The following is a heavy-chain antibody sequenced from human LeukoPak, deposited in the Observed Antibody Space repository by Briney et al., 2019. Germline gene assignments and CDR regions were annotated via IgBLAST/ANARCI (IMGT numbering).Heavy chain of an antibody. J-gene: IGHJ4*02. V-gene: IGHV3-15*01. CDR2: IKSKTDGGTT. D-gene: IGHD3-22*01. CDR1: GFTFSNAW. CDR3: TANITMIVVVINRSYAFDI. Sequence: PGGSLRLACAASGFTFSNAWMSWVRQAPGKGLEWVGRIKSKTDGGTTGYAAPVKGRFTISRDDSKNTLYLQMNSLKTEDTAVYYCTANITMIVVVINRSYAFDIWGQGTLVTVSS.